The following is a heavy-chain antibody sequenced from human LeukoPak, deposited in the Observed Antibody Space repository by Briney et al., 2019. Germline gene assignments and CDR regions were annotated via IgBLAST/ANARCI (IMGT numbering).Heavy chain of an antibody. D-gene: IGHD6-19*01. Sequence: SETLSLTCTVSGGSISSGGYYWGWIRQPPGKGLEWIGRIYYSGTTYYNPSLKSRVTISVDTSKNQFSLKLRSGTAADTAVYYCARLSFSSSGWYPLDYWGQGSLVTVSS. CDR2: IYYSGTT. V-gene: IGHV4-39*01. J-gene: IGHJ4*02. CDR3: ARLSFSSSGWYPLDY. CDR1: GGSISSGGYY.